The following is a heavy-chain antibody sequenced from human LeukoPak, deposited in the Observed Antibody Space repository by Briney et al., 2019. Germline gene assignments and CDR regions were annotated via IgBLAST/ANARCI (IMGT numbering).Heavy chain of an antibody. V-gene: IGHV3-7*01. J-gene: IGHJ4*02. CDR3: ASRAGKPGNTPWCFDY. CDR2: IKQDGSER. Sequence: GGSLRLSCAASGFTLSNYCMTWVREAPGKGPEWVANIKQDGSERNYVDSVKGRFTIARDNTGSSLYLQMTSLRGEDTAVYYCASRAGKPGNTPWCFDYWGQGALVTVSS. CDR1: GFTLSNYC. D-gene: IGHD1-7*01.